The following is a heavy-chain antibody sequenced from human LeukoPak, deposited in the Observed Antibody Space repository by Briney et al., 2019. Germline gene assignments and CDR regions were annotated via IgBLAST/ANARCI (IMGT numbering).Heavy chain of an antibody. V-gene: IGHV4-39*01. CDR1: GGSISSSSYY. D-gene: IGHD3-10*01. J-gene: IGHJ5*02. CDR2: IYYSGST. Sequence: SETLSLTCTVSGGSISSSSYYWGWIRQPPGKGLEWIGSIYYSGSTYYNPSLKSRVTISVDTSKNQFSLKLSSVTAADTAVYYCASFLIHYYYGSGSSSNWFDPWGQGTLVTVSS. CDR3: ASFLIHYYYGSGSSSNWFDP.